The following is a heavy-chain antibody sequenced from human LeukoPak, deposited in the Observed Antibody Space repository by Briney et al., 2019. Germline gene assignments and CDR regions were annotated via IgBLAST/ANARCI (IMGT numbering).Heavy chain of an antibody. CDR1: GGTFSSYA. CDR2: IIPILGIA. V-gene: IGHV1-69*04. Sequence: GASVKVSCKASGGTFSSYAISWVRQAPGQGLEWMGRIIPILGIANYAQKFQGRVTITADKTTSTAYMELSSLRSEDTAVYYCAFLEAAAAGTRNYWGQGTLVTVSS. CDR3: AFLEAAAAGTRNY. J-gene: IGHJ4*02. D-gene: IGHD6-13*01.